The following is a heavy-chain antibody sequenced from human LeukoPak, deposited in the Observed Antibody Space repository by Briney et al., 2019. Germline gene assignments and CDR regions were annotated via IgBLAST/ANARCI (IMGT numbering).Heavy chain of an antibody. CDR3: VRSLAVDGTRAY. CDR2: MNPLSGNT. Sequence: ASVTVSCKASGYIFVTSDINRVRQAAGQGLEWMGWMNPLSGNTGYAQKFQGRVTMTRDTSIETAYMELSSLRSEDTAVYYCVRSLAVDGTRAYWGQGSLVTVSS. J-gene: IGHJ4*02. CDR1: GYIFVTSD. V-gene: IGHV1-8*01. D-gene: IGHD6-19*01.